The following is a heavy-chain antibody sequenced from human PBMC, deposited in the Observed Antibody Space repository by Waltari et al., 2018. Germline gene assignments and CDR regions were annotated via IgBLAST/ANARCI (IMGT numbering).Heavy chain of an antibody. Sequence: QVQLVQSGAEVKKPGSSVKVSCKAFGGTFSSYAISWVRQAPGQGLEWMGGIIPIFGTANYAQKFQGRVTITTDESTSTAYMELSSLRSEDTAVYYCASLLSGRRAFDIWGQGTMVTVSS. D-gene: IGHD1-26*01. V-gene: IGHV1-69*05. CDR2: IIPIFGTA. CDR1: GGTFSSYA. CDR3: ASLLSGRRAFDI. J-gene: IGHJ3*02.